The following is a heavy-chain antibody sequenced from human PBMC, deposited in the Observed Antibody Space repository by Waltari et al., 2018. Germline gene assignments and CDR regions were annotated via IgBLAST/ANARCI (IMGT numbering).Heavy chain of an antibody. CDR2: CGN. J-gene: IGHJ4*02. V-gene: IGHV4-59*01. D-gene: IGHD4-17*01. Sequence: QVQLQESGPGLVKPSETLSLTRTFVGGSLSRYSWSWIRHPPGKGLEWIGYCGNKYNPSLKSRVTISLDTSKNQFSLKLSSVTAADTAVYYCARSYTVTTSPIAGYWGQGTLVTVSS. CDR3: ARSYTVTTSPIAGY. CDR1: GGSLSRYS.